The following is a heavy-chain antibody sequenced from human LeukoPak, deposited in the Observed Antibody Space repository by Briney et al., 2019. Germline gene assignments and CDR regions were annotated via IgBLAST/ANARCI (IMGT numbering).Heavy chain of an antibody. V-gene: IGHV4-4*07. CDR3: ARVGKVYGDYENY. CDR2: IYTSGST. Sequence: SETLSLTCTVSGGSISSYYWSWIRQPAGKGLEWIGRIYTSGSTNYNPSLKSRVTISVDRSKNQFSLKLSSVTAADTAVYYCARVGKVYGDYENYWGQGTLVTVSS. D-gene: IGHD4-17*01. CDR1: GGSISSYY. J-gene: IGHJ4*02.